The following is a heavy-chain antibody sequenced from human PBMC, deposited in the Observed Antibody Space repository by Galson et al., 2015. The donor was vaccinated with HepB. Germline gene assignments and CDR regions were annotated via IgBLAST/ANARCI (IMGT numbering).Heavy chain of an antibody. CDR1: GFTFSSYA. CDR3: AIQWGIAAALHYYYYGMDV. D-gene: IGHD6-13*01. V-gene: IGHV3-23*01. Sequence: SLRLSCAASGFTFSSYAMSWVRQAPGKGLEWVSAISGSGGSTYYADSVRGRFTISRDNSKNTLYLQMNSLRAEDTAVYYCAIQWGIAAALHYYYYGMDVWGQGTTVTVSS. J-gene: IGHJ6*02. CDR2: ISGSGGST.